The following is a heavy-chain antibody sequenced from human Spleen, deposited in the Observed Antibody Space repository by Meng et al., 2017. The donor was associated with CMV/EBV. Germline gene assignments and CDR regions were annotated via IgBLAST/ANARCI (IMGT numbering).Heavy chain of an antibody. D-gene: IGHD2-2*01. CDR2: IWYDGNNK. CDR3: AYSSTSPEYYYGMDV. CDR1: GFTFSSYG. J-gene: IGHJ6*02. V-gene: IGHV3-33*01. Sequence: GESLKISYAASGFTFSSYGMHWVRQAPGKGLEWVALIWYDGNNKYYADSVKGRFTISRDNSKSTLYLQMNSLRAEDTAVYYCAYSSTSPEYYYGMDVWGQGTTVTVSS.